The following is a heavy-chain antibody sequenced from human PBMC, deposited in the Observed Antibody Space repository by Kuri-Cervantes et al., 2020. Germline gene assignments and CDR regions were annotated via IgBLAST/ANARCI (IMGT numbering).Heavy chain of an antibody. J-gene: IGHJ6*02. Sequence: SETLSLTCAVSGGSISSSNWWSWVRQPPGKGLEWIGEIYHSGSTNYNPSLKSRVTISVDKSKNQFSLKLSSVTAADTAVYYCARDRKGFLEWLSTSYYYGMDVWGQGTTVTVSS. CDR2: IYHSGST. CDR3: ARDRKGFLEWLSTSYYYGMDV. V-gene: IGHV4-4*02. D-gene: IGHD3-3*01. CDR1: GGSISSSNW.